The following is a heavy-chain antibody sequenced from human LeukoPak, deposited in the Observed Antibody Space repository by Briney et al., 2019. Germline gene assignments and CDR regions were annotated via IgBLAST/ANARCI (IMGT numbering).Heavy chain of an antibody. Sequence: GGSLRLSCTASGFKFNDYGMYWVRLPPQKGPEWVALVWFDNSNEHYADSVKGRFFISRNNDDNTLFLHMNSLTVEDTAVYYCAKGRGPTPLGDAGADVCGKGTAVAVSA. D-gene: IGHD1-26*01. CDR2: VWFDNSNE. CDR1: GFKFNDYG. CDR3: AKGRGPTPLGDAGADV. J-gene: IGHJ6*04. V-gene: IGHV3-33*06.